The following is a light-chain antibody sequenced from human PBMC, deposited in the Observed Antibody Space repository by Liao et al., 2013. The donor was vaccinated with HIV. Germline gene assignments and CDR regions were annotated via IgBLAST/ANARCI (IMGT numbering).Light chain of an antibody. J-gene: IGLJ2*01. V-gene: IGLV3-21*01. CDR2: YDS. CDR3: QVWDSSSDHRMV. Sequence: SYELTQPPSMSVAPGKTARITCGGNNIGSKSVHWYQQKPGQAPVLVIYYDSDRPSGIPERFSGSNSGNTATLTISRVEAGDEADYYCQVWDSSSDHRMVVGGG. CDR1: NIGSKS.